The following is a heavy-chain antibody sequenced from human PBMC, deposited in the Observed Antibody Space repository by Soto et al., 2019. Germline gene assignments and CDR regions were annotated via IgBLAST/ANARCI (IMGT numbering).Heavy chain of an antibody. CDR3: ARQLEPPYYGMDV. CDR2: IIPIFGTA. V-gene: IGHV1-69*12. D-gene: IGHD1-1*01. Sequence: QVQLVQSGAEVKKPESSVKVSCKASGGTFSIYAISWVRQAPGQGLEWMGGIIPIFGTADYAQKFQGRVTITADESTSTASMELSSLRSEATAVSYCARQLEPPYYGMDVWGQGTTVTVSS. J-gene: IGHJ6*02. CDR1: GGTFSIYA.